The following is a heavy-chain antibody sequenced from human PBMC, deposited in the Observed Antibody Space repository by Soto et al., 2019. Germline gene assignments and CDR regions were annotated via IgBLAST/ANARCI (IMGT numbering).Heavy chain of an antibody. CDR1: GYTFTSYG. CDR2: ISAYNGNT. V-gene: IGHV1-18*01. D-gene: IGHD3-10*01. CDR3: AGSSYGSGSYYPYFDS. Sequence: ASVKVSCKASGYTFTSYGISWVRQAPGQGLEWMGWISAYNGNTNYAQKLQGRVTMTTDTSTSTAYMELRSLRSDDTAVYYCAGSSYGSGSYYPYFDSWGQGTLVTVSS. J-gene: IGHJ4*02.